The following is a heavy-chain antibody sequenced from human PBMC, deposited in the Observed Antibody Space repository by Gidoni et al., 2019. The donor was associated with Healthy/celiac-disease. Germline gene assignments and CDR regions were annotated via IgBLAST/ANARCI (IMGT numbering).Heavy chain of an antibody. D-gene: IGHD6-13*01. Sequence: EVQLVESGGGLVKPGGYLRLSCAASGFTFSNAWMSWVRQAPGKGLEWVGRIKSKTDGGTTDYAAPVKGRFTISRDDSKNTLYLQMNSLKTEDTAVYYCTTALYSSSWYVSDAFDIWGQGTMVTVSS. CDR3: TTALYSSSWYVSDAFDI. V-gene: IGHV3-15*01. J-gene: IGHJ3*02. CDR1: GFTFSNAW. CDR2: IKSKTDGGTT.